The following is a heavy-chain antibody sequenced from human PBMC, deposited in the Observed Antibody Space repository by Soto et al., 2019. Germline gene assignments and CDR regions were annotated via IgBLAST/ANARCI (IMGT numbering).Heavy chain of an antibody. D-gene: IGHD3-9*01. CDR3: ARTRYDILTGYYPFVDY. CDR1: GFTFSSYA. CDR2: ISYDGSNK. V-gene: IGHV3-30-3*01. J-gene: IGHJ4*02. Sequence: PGGSLRLSCAASGFTFSSYAMHWVRQAPGKGLEWVAVISYDGSNKYYADSVKGRFTISRDNSKNTLYLQMNSLRAEDTAVYYCARTRYDILTGYYPFVDYWGQGTLVTVSS.